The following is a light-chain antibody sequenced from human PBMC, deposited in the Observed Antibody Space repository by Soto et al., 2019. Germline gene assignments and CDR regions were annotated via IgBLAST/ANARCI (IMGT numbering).Light chain of an antibody. V-gene: IGKV3-11*01. CDR1: QSVSSY. CDR2: DAS. J-gene: IGKJ1*01. CDR3: QQRSNWPPWT. Sequence: EIVLTQSPATLSFSPGERATRSCRSSQSVSSYLAWYQQKPGQAPRLLIYDASNRATGIPARFSGSGSGTDFTLTISSLEPEDFAVYYCQQRSNWPPWTFGQGTKVDIK.